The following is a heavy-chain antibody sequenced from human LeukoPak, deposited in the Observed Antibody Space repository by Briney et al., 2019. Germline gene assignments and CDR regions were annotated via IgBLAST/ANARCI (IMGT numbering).Heavy chain of an antibody. CDR2: ISWDGGSA. Sequence: GGSLRLSCAASGFTFNDYSMHWVRQPPGEGLEWVSLISWDGGSAYYADSVKGRFTISRDNSKNSLYVQMYSLRSEDTAFYYCAKDDGAGTFDSWGQGTLVTVSS. D-gene: IGHD6-19*01. CDR1: GFTFNDYS. V-gene: IGHV3-43*01. CDR3: AKDDGAGTFDS. J-gene: IGHJ5*01.